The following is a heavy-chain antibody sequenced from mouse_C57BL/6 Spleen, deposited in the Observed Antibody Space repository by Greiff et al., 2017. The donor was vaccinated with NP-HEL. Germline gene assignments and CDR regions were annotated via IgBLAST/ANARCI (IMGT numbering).Heavy chain of an antibody. J-gene: IGHJ3*01. D-gene: IGHD3-2*02. Sequence: QVQLKQPGAELVMPGASVKLSCKASGYTFTSYWMHWVKQRPGQGLEWIGEIDPSDSYTNYNQKFKGKSTLTVDKSSSTAYMQLSSLTSEDSAVYYCARPAQATVFAYWGQGTLVTVSA. V-gene: IGHV1-69*01. CDR3: ARPAQATVFAY. CDR2: IDPSDSYT. CDR1: GYTFTSYW.